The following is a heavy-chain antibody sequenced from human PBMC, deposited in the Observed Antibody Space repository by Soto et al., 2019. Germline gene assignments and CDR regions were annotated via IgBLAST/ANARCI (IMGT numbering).Heavy chain of an antibody. V-gene: IGHV4-4*02. CDR1: GDSIKSSNW. CDR3: ARNGYSSGWYHFDY. D-gene: IGHD6-19*01. Sequence: SETLSLTCAVSGDSIKSSNWWSWVRQPPGKGLEWIGEISHSGSTNYNPSLKSRVTISVDRSKNQFSLDLTSVTAADTALYYWARNGYSSGWYHFDYWGQGILVTVSS. CDR2: ISHSGST. J-gene: IGHJ4*02.